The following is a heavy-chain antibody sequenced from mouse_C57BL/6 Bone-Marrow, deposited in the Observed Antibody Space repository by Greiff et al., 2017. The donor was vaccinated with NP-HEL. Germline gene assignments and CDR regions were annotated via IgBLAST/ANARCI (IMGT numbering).Heavy chain of an antibody. V-gene: IGHV1-9*01. D-gene: IGHD2-5*01. CDR2: IIPGSGST. CDR3: ARWEGYSNPGGDFDV. CDR1: GYTFTGYW. J-gene: IGHJ1*03. Sequence: QVQLQQSGAELMKPGASVKLSCKASGYTFTGYWIEWVKQRPGHGLEWIGEIIPGSGSTNYNEKFKGKATFTADKSSNTAYMQLSSLTTEDSAIYYGARWEGYSNPGGDFDVWGTGTTVTVSS.